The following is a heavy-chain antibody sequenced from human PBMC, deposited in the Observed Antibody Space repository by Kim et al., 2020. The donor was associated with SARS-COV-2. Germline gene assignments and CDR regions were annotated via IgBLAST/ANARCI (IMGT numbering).Heavy chain of an antibody. Sequence: GGSLRLSCAASGFTFSSYAMSWVRQAPGKGLEWVSAISGSGGSTYYADSVKGRFTISRDNSKNTLYLQMNSLRAEDTAVYYCAKDNEILTGYYYDAFDILGQGTMVTVSS. V-gene: IGHV3-23*01. CDR1: GFTFSSYA. CDR3: AKDNEILTGYYYDAFDI. D-gene: IGHD3-9*01. J-gene: IGHJ3*02. CDR2: ISGSGGST.